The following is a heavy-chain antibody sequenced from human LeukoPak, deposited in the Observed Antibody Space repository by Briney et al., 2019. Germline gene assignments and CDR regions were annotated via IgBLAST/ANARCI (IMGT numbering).Heavy chain of an antibody. V-gene: IGHV1-18*01. Sequence: ASVKVSCKASGYTFTSYGISWVRQAPGQGLEWMGWISAYNGNTNYAQKLQGRVTMTTDTSTSTAYMELRSLRSDDTAVYYCARDPSGYYYDSSGPPGYWGQGTLVTVSS. J-gene: IGHJ4*02. D-gene: IGHD3-22*01. CDR2: ISAYNGNT. CDR1: GYTFTSYG. CDR3: ARDPSGYYYDSSGPPGY.